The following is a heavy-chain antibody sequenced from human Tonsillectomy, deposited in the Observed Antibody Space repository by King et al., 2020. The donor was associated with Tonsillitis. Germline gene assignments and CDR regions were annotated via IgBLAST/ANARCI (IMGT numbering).Heavy chain of an antibody. V-gene: IGHV3-53*01. J-gene: IGHJ3*02. CDR1: GFSVSSNY. Sequence: VQLVDSGGGLIQPGGSLRLSCAASGFSVSSNYLSWVRQAPGEGLEWVSVIYTAGSTYFADSVEGRFTISRDHSKNTLYLQMNSRRAEETAVYYCARGGPYYYDSGGYDAFDNW. CDR2: IYTAGST. CDR3: ARGGPYYYDSGGYDAFDN. D-gene: IGHD3-22*01.